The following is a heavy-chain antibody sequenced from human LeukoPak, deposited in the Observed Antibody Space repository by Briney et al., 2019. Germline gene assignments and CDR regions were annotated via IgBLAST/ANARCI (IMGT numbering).Heavy chain of an antibody. CDR3: ARAIQYGSGSYYSYYFDY. CDR1: GGSISSSNW. V-gene: IGHV4-4*02. CDR2: IYHSGST. D-gene: IGHD3-10*01. Sequence: KTSETLSLTCAVSGGSISSSNWWSWVRQPPGKGLEWIGEIYHSGSTNYNPSLKSRVTISVDKSKNQFPLKLSSVTAADTSVYYCARAIQYGSGSYYSYYFDYWGQGTLVTVSS. J-gene: IGHJ4*02.